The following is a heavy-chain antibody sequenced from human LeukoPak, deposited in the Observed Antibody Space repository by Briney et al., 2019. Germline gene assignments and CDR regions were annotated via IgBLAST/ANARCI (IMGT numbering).Heavy chain of an antibody. CDR2: ISGGGDNT. CDR1: GFTFSSYT. J-gene: IGHJ4*02. V-gene: IGHV3-23*01. Sequence: PGGSLRLSCAASGFTFSSYTMSWVRQTPGKGLEWVSVISGGGDNTYYADYVKGRFTISRDNAKNTVYLQMNSLRVEDTAMYYCAKGELGYCSSASCYLVYWGQGTLVTVSS. CDR3: AKGELGYCSSASCYLVY. D-gene: IGHD2-2*01.